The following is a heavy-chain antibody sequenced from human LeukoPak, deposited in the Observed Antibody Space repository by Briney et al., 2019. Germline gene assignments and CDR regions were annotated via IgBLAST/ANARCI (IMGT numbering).Heavy chain of an antibody. J-gene: IGHJ4*02. Sequence: GGSLRLSCAASGFPVSSNYMSWVRQAPGKGLEWVSVIYSGGRTYYADSVKGRFTISRDNSKNTLYLQMNSLRAEDTAVYHCTRDSLFGVVSESNGPFDYWGQGTLVTVSS. CDR3: TRDSLFGVVSESNGPFDY. CDR1: GFPVSSNY. CDR2: IYSGGRT. D-gene: IGHD3-3*02. V-gene: IGHV3-66*02.